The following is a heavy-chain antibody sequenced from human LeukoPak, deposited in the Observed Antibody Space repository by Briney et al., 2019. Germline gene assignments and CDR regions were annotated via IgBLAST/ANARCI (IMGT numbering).Heavy chain of an antibody. V-gene: IGHV1-8*01. CDR1: GYTFTSYD. CDR2: MNPNSGNT. CDR3: ATRRRQQLEPGGGVYFDY. J-gene: IGHJ4*02. Sequence: AASVKVSCKASGYTFTSYDINWVRQATGQGLEWMGWMNPNSGNTGYAQKFQGRVTMTRNTSISTAYMELSSLRSEDTAVYYCATRRRQQLEPGGGVYFDYWGQGTLVTVSS. D-gene: IGHD6-13*01.